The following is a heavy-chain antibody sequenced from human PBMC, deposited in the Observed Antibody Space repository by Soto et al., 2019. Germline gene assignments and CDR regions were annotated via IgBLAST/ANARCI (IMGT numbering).Heavy chain of an antibody. J-gene: IGHJ4*02. CDR2: ISSSSSYI. V-gene: IGHV3-21*01. CDR3: ARDMQWLVQGTFDY. D-gene: IGHD6-19*01. CDR1: GFTFSSYS. Sequence: PGGSLRLSCAASGFTFSSYSMNFFRHSPWKWLEWVSSISSSSSYIYYADSVKGRFTISRDNAKNSLYLQMNSLRAEDTAVYYCARDMQWLVQGTFDYWGQGTLVTVSS.